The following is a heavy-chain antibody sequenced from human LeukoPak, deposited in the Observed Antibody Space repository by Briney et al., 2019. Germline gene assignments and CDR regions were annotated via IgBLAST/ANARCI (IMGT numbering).Heavy chain of an antibody. D-gene: IGHD1-26*01. Sequence: GGSLRLSCAASGFSFRNYGMHWVRQAPGKGPEWVAVIWYDGTNRYCADSVKGRFTISRDSSKNTLYLEMNSLRTEDTAVYYCARDLPVVGATSGAFDHWGQGALVTVSS. CDR2: IWYDGTNR. J-gene: IGHJ4*02. CDR1: GFSFRNYG. V-gene: IGHV3-33*01. CDR3: ARDLPVVGATSGAFDH.